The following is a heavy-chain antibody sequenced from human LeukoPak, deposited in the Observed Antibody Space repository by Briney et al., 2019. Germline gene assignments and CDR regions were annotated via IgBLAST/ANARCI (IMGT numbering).Heavy chain of an antibody. D-gene: IGHD6-13*01. CDR3: AKDSRQQLVAPDY. Sequence: PGRSLRLSCAASGFTFDDYAMHWVRQAPGKGLEWVSGISWNSGSIGYADSVKGRFTISRDNAKNSLYLQMNSLRAEDMALYYCAKDSRQQLVAPDYWGQGTLVTASS. J-gene: IGHJ4*02. CDR2: ISWNSGSI. V-gene: IGHV3-9*03. CDR1: GFTFDDYA.